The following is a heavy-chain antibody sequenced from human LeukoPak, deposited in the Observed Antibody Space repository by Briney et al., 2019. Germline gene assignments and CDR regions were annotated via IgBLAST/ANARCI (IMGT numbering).Heavy chain of an antibody. CDR2: IIPIFGTA. D-gene: IGHD3-22*01. CDR1: GYTFTSYG. V-gene: IGHV1-69*05. J-gene: IGHJ4*02. CDR3: AGPRNYFDSSGYSLDY. Sequence: GASVKVSCKASGYTFTSYGISWVRQAPGQGLEWMGRIIPIFGTANYAQKFQGRVTITTDESTSTAYMELSSLRSEDTAVYYCAGPRNYFDSSGYSLDYWGQGTLVTVSS.